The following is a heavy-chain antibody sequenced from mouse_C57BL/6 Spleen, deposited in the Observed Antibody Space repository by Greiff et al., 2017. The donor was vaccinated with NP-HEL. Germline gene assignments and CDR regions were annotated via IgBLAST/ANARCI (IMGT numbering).Heavy chain of an antibody. CDR2: IDPSDSYT. Sequence: QVQLQQSVAELVMPGASVKLSCKASGYTFTSYWMHWVKQRPGQGLEWIGEIDPSDSYTNYNQKFKGKSTLTVDKSSSTAYMQLSSLTSEDSAVYYCARGAAKDHYFDYWGQGTTLTVSS. CDR1: GYTFTSYW. V-gene: IGHV1-69*01. D-gene: IGHD6-1*01. CDR3: ARGAAKDHYFDY. J-gene: IGHJ2*01.